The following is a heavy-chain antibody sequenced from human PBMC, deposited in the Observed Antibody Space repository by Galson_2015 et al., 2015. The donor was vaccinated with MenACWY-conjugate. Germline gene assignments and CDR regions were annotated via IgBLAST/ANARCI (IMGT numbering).Heavy chain of an antibody. Sequence: SLRLSCAASGFTFRNYGMHWVRQAPGKGLEWVAVISYDGTNKYYADSVKGRFTISRDNYKNTLYLQMNSLRAEDTAVYYCANSYRYSGSYYSHYYYGMDVWGQGTPVTVSS. CDR3: ANSYRYSGSYYSHYYYGMDV. J-gene: IGHJ6*02. D-gene: IGHD1-26*01. V-gene: IGHV3-30*18. CDR2: ISYDGTNK. CDR1: GFTFRNYG.